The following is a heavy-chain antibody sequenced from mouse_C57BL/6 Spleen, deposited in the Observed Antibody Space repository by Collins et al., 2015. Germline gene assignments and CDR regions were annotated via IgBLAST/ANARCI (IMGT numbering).Heavy chain of an antibody. Sequence: DVQLVESGGGLVQPGGSRKLSCAASGFTFSSFGMHWVRQAPEKGLEWVAYISSGSSTIYYADTVKGRFTISRDNPKNTLFLQMTSLRSEDTAMYYCARDDYDAVDYWGQGTSVTVSS. J-gene: IGHJ4*01. CDR1: GFTFSSFG. D-gene: IGHD2-4*01. V-gene: IGHV5-17*02. CDR3: ARDDYDAVDY. CDR2: ISSGSSTI.